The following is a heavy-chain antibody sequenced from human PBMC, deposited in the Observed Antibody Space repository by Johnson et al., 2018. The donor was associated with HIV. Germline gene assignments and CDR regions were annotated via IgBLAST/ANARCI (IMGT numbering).Heavy chain of an antibody. Sequence: QVQLVESGGGVVQPGGSLRVSCAASGFTFSSYGMHWVRQAPGQGLEWVALISFDGSNKYYADSVKGRFTISSDNSKNTVYLQMSSLRAEDTAVYYCANLQSSDFPYAFDVWGQGTMVTVSS. D-gene: IGHD4-11*01. J-gene: IGHJ3*01. V-gene: IGHV3-30*18. CDR1: GFTFSSYG. CDR3: ANLQSSDFPYAFDV. CDR2: ISFDGSNK.